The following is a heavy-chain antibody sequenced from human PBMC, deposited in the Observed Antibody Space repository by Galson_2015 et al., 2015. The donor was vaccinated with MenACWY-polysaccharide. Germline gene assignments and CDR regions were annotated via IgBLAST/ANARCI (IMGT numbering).Heavy chain of an antibody. Sequence: SVKVSCKASGYTFTSYDINWVRQATGQGLEWMGCMNPNRRNTDYAQKFQGRVTMTRNTSISTAYIELSSLRSEDTAVYYCARGGTSLGLLSNPDYWCQGTLVTVSP. D-gene: IGHD1-14*01. CDR2: MNPNRRNT. CDR1: GYTFTSYD. J-gene: IGHJ4*02. CDR3: ARGGTSLGLLSNPDY. V-gene: IGHV1-8*01.